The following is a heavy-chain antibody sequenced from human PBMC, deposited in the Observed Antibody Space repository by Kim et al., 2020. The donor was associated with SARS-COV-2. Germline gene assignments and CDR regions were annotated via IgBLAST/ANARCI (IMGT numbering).Heavy chain of an antibody. Sequence: GRFTISRDNSKNTLYLQMNRLRAEDTAIYYCAKFPLSLGYCSSATCSIDYWGQGTLVTVSS. J-gene: IGHJ4*02. D-gene: IGHD2-2*01. V-gene: IGHV3-23*01. CDR3: AKFPLSLGYCSSATCSIDY.